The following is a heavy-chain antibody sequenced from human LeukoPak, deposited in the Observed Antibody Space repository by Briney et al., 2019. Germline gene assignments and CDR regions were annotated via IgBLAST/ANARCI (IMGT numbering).Heavy chain of an antibody. J-gene: IGHJ6*02. CDR2: INPSGGST. Sequence: ASVKVSCKASGYTFTSYYMHWVRQAPGQGLEWMGIINPSGGSTSYAQKFQGRVTMTRDTSTSTVYMELSSLRSEDTAVYYCARDLFINKQWLAVNVRYGMDVWGQGTTVTVSS. V-gene: IGHV1-46*01. D-gene: IGHD6-19*01. CDR1: GYTFTSYY. CDR3: ARDLFINKQWLAVNVRYGMDV.